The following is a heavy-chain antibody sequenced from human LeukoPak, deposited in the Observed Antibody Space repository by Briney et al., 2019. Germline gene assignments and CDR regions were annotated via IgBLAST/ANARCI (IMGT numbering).Heavy chain of an antibody. CDR1: GFTFSSYG. D-gene: IGHD3-22*01. V-gene: IGHV3-23*01. J-gene: IGHJ4*02. Sequence: GGSLRLSCAASGFTFSSYGMSWVRQAPGKGLEWVSAISGSGGSTYYADSVKGRFTISRDNSKNTLYLQMNSLRAEDTAVYYCAKPQIIYYYDSSGRGGFDYWGQGTLVTVSS. CDR2: ISGSGGST. CDR3: AKPQIIYYYDSSGRGGFDY.